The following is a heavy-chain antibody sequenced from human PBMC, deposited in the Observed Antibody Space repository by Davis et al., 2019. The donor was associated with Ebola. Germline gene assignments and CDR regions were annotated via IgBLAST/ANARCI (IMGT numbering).Heavy chain of an antibody. CDR1: GYTFTGYY. D-gene: IGHD1-26*01. CDR3: ARHPASGSNTYYYYIDI. J-gene: IGHJ6*03. CDR2: INPNSGGT. V-gene: IGHV1-2*02. Sequence: ASVKVSCKASGYTFTGYYIHWVRQAPGQGLEWMGWINPNSGGTNYAQKFQGRVTMTRDTSISTAYMELNSLRSDDTAVYFCARHPASGSNTYYYYIDIWGKGTTVTVSS.